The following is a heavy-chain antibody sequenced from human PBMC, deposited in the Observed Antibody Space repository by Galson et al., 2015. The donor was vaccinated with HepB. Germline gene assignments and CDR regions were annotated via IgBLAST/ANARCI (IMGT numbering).Heavy chain of an antibody. CDR3: AKDLYSSGWSITRADFDY. CDR2: ISSSGSTI. J-gene: IGHJ4*02. D-gene: IGHD6-19*01. CDR1: GFTFSDYY. Sequence: SLRLSCAASGFTFSDYYMSWIRQAPGKGLEWVSYISSSGSTIYYADSVKGRFTISRDNAKNSLYLQMNSLRAEDTAVYYCAKDLYSSGWSITRADFDYWGQGTLVTVSS. V-gene: IGHV3-11*01.